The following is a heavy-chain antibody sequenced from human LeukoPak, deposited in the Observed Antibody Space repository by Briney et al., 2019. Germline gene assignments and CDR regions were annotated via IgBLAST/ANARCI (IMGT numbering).Heavy chain of an antibody. CDR1: GGSFSPYY. J-gene: IGHJ4*02. D-gene: IGHD1-26*01. V-gene: IGHV4-34*01. Sequence: SETLSLTCAVYGGSFSPYYWSWIRQPPGKGLEWIGEINHSGSTNYNPSLKSRVTISVDTSKNQFSLRLSSVTAADTAVYYCARRAYSGSYYYFDYWGQGILVTVSS. CDR3: ARRAYSGSYYYFDY. CDR2: INHSGST.